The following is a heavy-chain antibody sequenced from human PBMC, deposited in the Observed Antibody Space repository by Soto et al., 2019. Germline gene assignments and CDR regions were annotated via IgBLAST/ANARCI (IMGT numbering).Heavy chain of an antibody. CDR1: GYTFTSYG. D-gene: IGHD3-9*01. V-gene: IGHV1-18*01. Sequence: QVQLVQSGAEVKKPGASVKVSCKASGYTFTSYGISWVRQAPGQGLEWMGWISAYNGNTNYAQKLQGRVTMTTDTSTSTAYMEMRSLRSDDTAVYYCARVANDLLLILTTGGYDYWGQGTLVTVSS. CDR3: ARVANDLLLILTTGGYDY. CDR2: ISAYNGNT. J-gene: IGHJ4*02.